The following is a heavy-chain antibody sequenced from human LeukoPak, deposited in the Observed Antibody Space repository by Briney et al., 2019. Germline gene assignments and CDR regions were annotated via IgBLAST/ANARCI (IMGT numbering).Heavy chain of an antibody. CDR1: GGSISSSSYY. J-gene: IGHJ4*02. CDR2: IYYSGST. V-gene: IGHV4-39*07. D-gene: IGHD3-10*01. CDR3: ARTPLTMVGIYYFDY. Sequence: PSETLSLTCTVSGGSISSSSYYWGWIRQPPGKGLEWIGSIYYSGSTYYNPSLKSRVTISVDTSKNQFSLKLSSVTAADTAVYYCARTPLTMVGIYYFDYWGQGTLVTVSS.